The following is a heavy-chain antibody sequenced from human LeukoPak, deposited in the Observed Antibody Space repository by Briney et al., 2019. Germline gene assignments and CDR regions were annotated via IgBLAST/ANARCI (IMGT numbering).Heavy chain of an antibody. CDR1: DDSISCYY. CDR3: ARLANYDFWRGPYPHDAVDI. D-gene: IGHD3-3*01. CDR2: TYYSGST. J-gene: IGHJ3*02. Sequence: SETLSLTCTVSDDSISCYYWGWIRQPPGKGLEWIGYTYYSGSTNYNPSLKSRVTISIATSKNQFSLKLSSVPAADTAVYYCARLANYDFWRGPYPHDAVDISGQGTMVTVSS. V-gene: IGHV4-59*08.